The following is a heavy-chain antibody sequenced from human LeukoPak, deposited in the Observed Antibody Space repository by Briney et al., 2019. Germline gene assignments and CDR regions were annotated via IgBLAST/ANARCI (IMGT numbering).Heavy chain of an antibody. Sequence: PGGSLRLSCAASGFTFSSYEMNWVRQAPGKGLEWVSYISSSGSTIYYADSVKGRFTISRDNAKNSLYLQMNSLRAEDTAVYYCAGADSSGYYLHFDYWGQGTLVTVSS. V-gene: IGHV3-48*03. CDR1: GFTFSSYE. CDR2: ISSSGSTI. J-gene: IGHJ4*02. CDR3: AGADSSGYYLHFDY. D-gene: IGHD3-22*01.